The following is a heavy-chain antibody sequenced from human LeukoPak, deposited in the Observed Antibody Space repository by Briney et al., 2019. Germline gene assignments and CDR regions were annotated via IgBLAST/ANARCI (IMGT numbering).Heavy chain of an antibody. D-gene: IGHD1-1*01. CDR2: IYQSGST. Sequence: SETLSLTCAVSGGSISSRDWWSWVRQPPGKGLEWIGEIYQSGSTNYNPSLKSRVTISVDKSKNQFSLNLTSVTAADTAVYYCARNGPGWYFDFWGQGTLVTVSS. CDR1: GGSISSRDW. V-gene: IGHV4-4*02. J-gene: IGHJ4*02. CDR3: ARNGPGWYFDF.